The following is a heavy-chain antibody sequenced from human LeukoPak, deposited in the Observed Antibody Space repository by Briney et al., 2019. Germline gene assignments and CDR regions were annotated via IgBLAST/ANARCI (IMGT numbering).Heavy chain of an antibody. CDR2: IKQDGSEK. CDR1: GFTFSSYW. J-gene: IGHJ4*02. V-gene: IGHV3-7*04. D-gene: IGHD2-2*01. CDR3: ARVSAYFDY. Sequence: GGSLGLSCAASGFTFSSYWMSWARQAPGKGLEWVGNIKQDGSEKYYVDSVKGRFTISRDNAKNSLYLQMNSLRAEDTAVYYCARVSAYFDYWGQGTLVTVSS.